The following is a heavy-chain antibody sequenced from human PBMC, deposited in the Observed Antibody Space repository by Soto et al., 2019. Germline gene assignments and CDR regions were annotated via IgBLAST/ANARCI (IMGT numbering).Heavy chain of an antibody. CDR1: GYTFTSYD. J-gene: IGHJ4*02. Sequence: ASVKVSCKASGYTFTSYDINWVRQATGQGLEWMGWMNPNSGNTGYAQKFQGRFTIVVDTSTSTAYMELNSLRYEDTAVYYCARDKGYCSDTSCPDFDYWGQGTLVTVSS. V-gene: IGHV1-8*01. CDR2: MNPNSGNT. D-gene: IGHD2-15*01. CDR3: ARDKGYCSDTSCPDFDY.